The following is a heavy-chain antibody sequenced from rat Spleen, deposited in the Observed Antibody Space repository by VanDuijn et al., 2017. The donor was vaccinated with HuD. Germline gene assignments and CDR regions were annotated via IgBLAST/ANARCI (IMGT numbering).Heavy chain of an antibody. D-gene: IGHD1-6*01. CDR2: ISPSGATT. Sequence: EVQLVESGGGLVQPGRSLKLSCAASGFTFSYYGMHWIRQAPTKGLEWVASISPSGATTNYRDSVKGRLTISRDNGKNTVYLQMNILRSEDTATYYCTRAMYTTDYYFAKGYYVMDAWGQGASVTVSS. V-gene: IGHV5-19*01. J-gene: IGHJ4*01. CDR3: TRAMYTTDYYFAKGYYVMDA. CDR1: GFTFSYYG.